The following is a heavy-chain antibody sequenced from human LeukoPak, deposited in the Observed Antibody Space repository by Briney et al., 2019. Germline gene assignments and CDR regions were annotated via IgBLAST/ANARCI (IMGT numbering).Heavy chain of an antibody. J-gene: IGHJ6*02. CDR3: ARLRVRGNYGMDV. Sequence: SETLSLTCTVSGGSISSSSYYWGWIRQPPGKGLEWIGSIYYSGSTYYNPSLKSRVTISVDTSKNQFSLKLSSVTAADTAVYYCARLRVRGNYGMDVWGQGTTVTVSS. CDR1: GGSISSSSYY. CDR2: IYYSGST. D-gene: IGHD3-10*01. V-gene: IGHV4-39*01.